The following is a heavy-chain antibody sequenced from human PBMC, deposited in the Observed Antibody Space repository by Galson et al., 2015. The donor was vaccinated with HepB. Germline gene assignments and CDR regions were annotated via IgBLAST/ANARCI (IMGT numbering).Heavy chain of an antibody. CDR3: ARDLGDMITFGVPEGGGMDV. V-gene: IGHV3-30*04. CDR1: GFTFSSYA. D-gene: IGHD3-16*01. Sequence: SLRLSCAASGFTFSSYAMHWVRQAPGKGLEWVAVISYDGSNKYYADSVKGRFTISRDNSKNTLYLQMNSLRAEDTAVYYCARDLGDMITFGVPEGGGMDVWGQGTTVTVSS. CDR2: ISYDGSNK. J-gene: IGHJ6*02.